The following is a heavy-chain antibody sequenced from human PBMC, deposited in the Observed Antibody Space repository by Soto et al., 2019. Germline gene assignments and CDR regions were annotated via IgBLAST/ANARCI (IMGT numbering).Heavy chain of an antibody. V-gene: IGHV5-51*01. D-gene: IGHD5-12*01. CDR2: IYPGDSDT. J-gene: IGHJ4*02. Sequence: GQPLKISRKGSGYTFTNYWFDRVRQMPGKGREWMGTIYPGDSDTKYSPSFQGQVTISADKYISTAFLQWNSLKASDTAIYYCARRKGTYEYSDSWGQGTLVTVSS. CDR3: ARRKGTYEYSDS. CDR1: GYTFTNYW.